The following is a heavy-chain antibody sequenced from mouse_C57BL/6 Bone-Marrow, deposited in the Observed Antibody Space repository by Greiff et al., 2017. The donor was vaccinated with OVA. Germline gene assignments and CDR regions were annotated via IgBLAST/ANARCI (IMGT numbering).Heavy chain of an antibody. CDR2: IDPSDRYT. J-gene: IGHJ3*01. D-gene: IGHD4-1*01. CDR3: ASSNWDGAY. V-gene: IGHV1-50*01. CDR1: GYTFTSYW. Sequence: VQLQQPGAELVKPGASVKLSCKASGYTFTSYWMQWVKQRPGQGLEWIGAIDPSDRYTNYNPKFKGKATLTVDTSSSTAYMQLSSLTSEDSAVYYCASSNWDGAYWGQGTLVTVSA.